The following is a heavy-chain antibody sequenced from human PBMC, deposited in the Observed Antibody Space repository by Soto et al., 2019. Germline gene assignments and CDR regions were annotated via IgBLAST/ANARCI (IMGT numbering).Heavy chain of an antibody. CDR2: IYPSDSDI. V-gene: IGHV5-51*01. CDR3: VRSGTSSGRFSDY. D-gene: IGHD2-15*01. Sequence: GESLKISCKASGYTFTSYWIGWVRQMPGEGLEWMGVIYPSDSDIRYSPSFQGKVTISADKSITTAYLQWSSLKAADTAMYYCVRSGTSSGRFSDYWGQGTLVTVSS. J-gene: IGHJ4*02. CDR1: GYTFTSYW.